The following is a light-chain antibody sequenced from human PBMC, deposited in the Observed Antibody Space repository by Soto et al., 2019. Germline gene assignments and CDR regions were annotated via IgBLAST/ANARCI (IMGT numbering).Light chain of an antibody. CDR1: QGINNY. V-gene: IGKV1-16*02. Sequence: DIQMTQSPSSLSASVGDRVTITCRATQGINNYLAWFQHKPGKAPKSLIYAAFSLESGVPSKFSGSGSGTAFTLTISSLQPEDSAIYYWQQYNSYPRTFGQGTKVEIK. CDR2: AAF. J-gene: IGKJ1*01. CDR3: QQYNSYPRT.